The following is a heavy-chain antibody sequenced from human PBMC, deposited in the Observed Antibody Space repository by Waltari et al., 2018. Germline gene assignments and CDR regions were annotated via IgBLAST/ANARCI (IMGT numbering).Heavy chain of an antibody. CDR3: ARHGATVTTYYFDY. CDR1: GYSFTSYW. Sequence: EVQLVQSGAEVKKPGESLKISCKGSGYSFTSYWIGWVRQMPGKGLEVGSITYPGDSGTRYSPTCQGQVTVSADNSISTAYLQWSSLKASDTAMYYCARHGATVTTYYFDYWGQGTLVTVSS. D-gene: IGHD4-17*01. V-gene: IGHV5-51*01. J-gene: IGHJ4*02. CDR2: TYPGDSGT.